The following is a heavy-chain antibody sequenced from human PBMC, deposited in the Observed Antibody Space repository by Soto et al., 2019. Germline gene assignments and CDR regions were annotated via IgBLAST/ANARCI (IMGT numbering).Heavy chain of an antibody. Sequence: KSSETLSLTCTVSGDSIRSDAHYWTWIRQPPGKGLEWIGYIYHSGSTYHNPSLKSRVSISVDTSKNQFSLKVTSVTAADTAVYYCARLPFKIFRVVINYYGMDVWGQGTTVTVSS. J-gene: IGHJ6*02. V-gene: IGHV4-30-4*01. CDR1: GDSIRSDAHY. CDR2: IYHSGST. D-gene: IGHD3-3*01. CDR3: ARLPFKIFRVVINYYGMDV.